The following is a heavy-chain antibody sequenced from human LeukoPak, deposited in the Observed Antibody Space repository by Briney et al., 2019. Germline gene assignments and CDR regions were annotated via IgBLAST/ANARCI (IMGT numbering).Heavy chain of an antibody. V-gene: IGHV3-30*18. CDR1: GFTFSSYG. J-gene: IGHJ4*02. Sequence: GGSLRLSCAASGFTFSSYGMHWVRQAPGKGLEWVAVISYDGSNKYYADSVRGRFTISRDNSKNTLYLQMNSLRAEDTAVYYCAKDGGWSFDYWGQGTLVTVSS. CDR3: AKDGGWSFDY. CDR2: ISYDGSNK. D-gene: IGHD6-19*01.